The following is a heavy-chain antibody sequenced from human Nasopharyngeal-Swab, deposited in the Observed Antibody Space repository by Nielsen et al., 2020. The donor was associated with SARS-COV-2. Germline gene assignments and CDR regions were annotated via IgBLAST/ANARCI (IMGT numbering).Heavy chain of an antibody. V-gene: IGHV4-59*01. CDR2: IYDSGTT. Sequence: SETLSLTCTVSGGSIRNYYWSWIRQPPGKGLEWIGYIYDSGTTSYNPSLKSRVTISGGTSKNQFSLKLISVTAADTAVYYCAKHQGFNDKLFYLAYWGQGTLVTVSS. CDR3: AKHQGFNDKLFYLAY. J-gene: IGHJ4*02. CDR1: GGSIRNYY. D-gene: IGHD2-8*01.